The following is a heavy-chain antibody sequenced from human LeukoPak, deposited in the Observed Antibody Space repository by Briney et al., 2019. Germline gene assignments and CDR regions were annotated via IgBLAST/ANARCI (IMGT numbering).Heavy chain of an antibody. CDR2: IKQDGSEK. V-gene: IGHV3-7*03. J-gene: IGHJ6*02. CDR1: GFTFSSYW. CDR3: AKDLSPLYYYYGMDV. D-gene: IGHD2-2*02. Sequence: GGSLRLSCAASGFTFSSYWMSWVRQAPGKGLEWVANIKQDGSEKYYVDSVKGRFTISRDNAKNSLYLRMNSLRAEDTAVYYCAKDLSPLYYYYGMDVWGQGTTVTVSS.